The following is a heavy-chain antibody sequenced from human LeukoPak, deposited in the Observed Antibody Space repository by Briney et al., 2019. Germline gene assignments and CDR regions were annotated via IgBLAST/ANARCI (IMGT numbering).Heavy chain of an antibody. Sequence: GGSLRLSCAASGFTFSSYSMNWVRQAPEKGLEWVSYIGTNDYTTYYAVSVKGRFTISRDNAENSLYLQMNSLRAEDTAVYYCARDYGGNSWFDPWGQGTLVTVSS. CDR1: GFTFSSYS. V-gene: IGHV3-48*04. D-gene: IGHD4-23*01. CDR2: IGTNDYTT. CDR3: ARDYGGNSWFDP. J-gene: IGHJ5*02.